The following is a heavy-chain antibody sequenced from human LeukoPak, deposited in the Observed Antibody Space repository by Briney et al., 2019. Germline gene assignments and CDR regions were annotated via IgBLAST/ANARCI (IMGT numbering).Heavy chain of an antibody. CDR3: ARSDGYDLVGI. Sequence: SETLSLTCTVSGASISSGSNYWGWFRQSPGKTLEWIGSIYSSGSTYYNPSLKSRVIILIDTSKNHFSLTLSSVTAADTAMYYCARSDGYDLVGIWGQGTMVTVSS. V-gene: IGHV4-39*07. D-gene: IGHD3/OR15-3a*01. J-gene: IGHJ3*02. CDR2: IYSSGST. CDR1: GASISSGSNY.